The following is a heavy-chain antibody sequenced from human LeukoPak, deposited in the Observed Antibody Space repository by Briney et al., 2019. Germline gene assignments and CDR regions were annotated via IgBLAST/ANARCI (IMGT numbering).Heavy chain of an antibody. J-gene: IGHJ4*02. CDR1: GGSFSGYY. V-gene: IGHV4-34*01. Sequence: SETLSLTCAVYGGSFSGYYWSWIRQPPGKGLEWIGEINHSGSTNYNPSLKSRVTISVDTSKNQFSLKLSSVTAADTAVYYCARGRLGVTMVRGVIPRSHPFDYWGQGTLVTVSS. CDR2: INHSGST. CDR3: ARGRLGVTMVRGVIPRSHPFDY. D-gene: IGHD3-10*01.